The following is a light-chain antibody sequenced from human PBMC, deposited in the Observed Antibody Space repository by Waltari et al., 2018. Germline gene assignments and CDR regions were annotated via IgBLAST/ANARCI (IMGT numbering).Light chain of an antibody. CDR3: QHHFRLPAT. V-gene: IGKV3-20*01. Sequence: IVLTRSPGTLSLSPGGRATLSCRASQNIGHYLAWYQQKPGQAPRLLIYASSTRATGIPDRFSGSGSGADFSLSITELGPDDFAVYYCQHHFRLPATFGQGTKV. CDR2: ASS. CDR1: QNIGHY. J-gene: IGKJ1*01.